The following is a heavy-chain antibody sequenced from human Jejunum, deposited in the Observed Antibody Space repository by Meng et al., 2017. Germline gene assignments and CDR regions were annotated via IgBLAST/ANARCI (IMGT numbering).Heavy chain of an antibody. CDR3: ARVMITGRVFAGLDV. CDR1: GFTFSSYA. J-gene: IGHJ6*02. CDR2: ISYDGRHK. D-gene: IGHD3-16*01. V-gene: IGHV3-30*01. Sequence: GGSLRLSCAASGFTFSSYAMHWVRQAPGKGLEWVALISYDGRHKYYADSVKDRFTISRDNSKNTLFLQMNSLRPEDRALYYCARVMITGRVFAGLDVWGQGTMVTVSS.